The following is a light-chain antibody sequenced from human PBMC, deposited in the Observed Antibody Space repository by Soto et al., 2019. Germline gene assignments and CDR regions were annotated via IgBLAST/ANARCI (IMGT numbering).Light chain of an antibody. Sequence: QSALTQPPSASGSLGQSVTISCTGTSSDVGGYNYVSWYQQHPGKAPKLMIYEVSRRPSGVPDRFSGSKSGNTASLTVCGLQDEDEADYYCSSYAGSNNVIFGGGTKLTVL. CDR2: EVS. CDR1: SSDVGGYNY. V-gene: IGLV2-8*01. J-gene: IGLJ2*01. CDR3: SSYAGSNNVI.